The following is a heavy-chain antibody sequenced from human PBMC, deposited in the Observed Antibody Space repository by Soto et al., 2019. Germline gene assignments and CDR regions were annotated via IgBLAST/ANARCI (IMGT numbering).Heavy chain of an antibody. J-gene: IGHJ4*02. CDR1: GYTFRTYG. Sequence: VQLVQSGAEVKKPGASVRLSCKASGYTFRTYGISWVRQAPGQGLEWMGWISTFNGETRYAQKFQARVTVTTDTSTTTGYMELRSLRSDDTAVYYCARDVGYCSSSTCLIDYWGQGTLVTVSS. CDR3: ARDVGYCSSSTCLIDY. CDR2: ISTFNGET. V-gene: IGHV1-18*01. D-gene: IGHD2-2*01.